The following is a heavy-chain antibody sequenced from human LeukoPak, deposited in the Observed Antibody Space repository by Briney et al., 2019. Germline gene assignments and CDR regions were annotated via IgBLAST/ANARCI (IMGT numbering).Heavy chain of an antibody. J-gene: IGHJ4*02. CDR2: ISSRSSYI. Sequence: GGSLRLSCAASGFTFSSYSMNWVRQAPGKGLEWVSSISSRSSYIYYADSVKGRFTISRDNAKNSLFLQMNSLRDEDTAVYYCAGRVYDSGGYYYVYWGQGTLVTVSS. V-gene: IGHV3-21*01. D-gene: IGHD3-22*01. CDR3: AGRVYDSGGYYYVY. CDR1: GFTFSSYS.